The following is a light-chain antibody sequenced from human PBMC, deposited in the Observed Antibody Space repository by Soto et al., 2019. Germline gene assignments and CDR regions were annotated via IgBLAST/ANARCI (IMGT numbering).Light chain of an antibody. CDR1: QSIAGY. V-gene: IGKV3-11*01. Sequence: EIVLTQSPATLSLSPVEIATLSCMASQSIAGYLAWYQKKPGQAPRLLIYDTSNRVTGVPARFSGSGSGTDFTLSISSLEPEDFAVYYCQQRSNWPPITFGQGTRLEIK. CDR3: QQRSNWPPIT. CDR2: DTS. J-gene: IGKJ5*01.